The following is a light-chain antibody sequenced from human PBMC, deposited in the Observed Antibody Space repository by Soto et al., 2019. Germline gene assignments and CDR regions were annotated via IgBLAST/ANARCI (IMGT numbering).Light chain of an antibody. CDR2: DDS. CDR1: NIGRKS. CDR3: QVWDSSNEHII. Sequence: SYELTQSLSVSVAPGQTARITCGGNNIGRKSVHWYQQQPGQAPVLVVYDDSDRPSGIPERFSGTNSGNMATLTISRVEAGDEADYYCQVWDSSNEHIIFGGGTKLTVL. J-gene: IGLJ2*01. V-gene: IGLV3-21*02.